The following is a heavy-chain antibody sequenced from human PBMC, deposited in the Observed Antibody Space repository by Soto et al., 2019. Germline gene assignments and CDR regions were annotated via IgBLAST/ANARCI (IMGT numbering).Heavy chain of an antibody. J-gene: IGHJ6*03. CDR1: GYTFTSHG. CDR3: ARLVRGSNIDYPHYIDV. CDR2: ISASNGDT. Sequence: QVQLVQSGGVMKKPGASVKVSCKASGYTFTSHGISWVRQAPGQGLEWMGWISASNGDTNYAQKYQLRAIATTDSSSITVCTALRSVRSEDMAVYSCARLVRGSNIDYPHYIDVWREGTPVNLSS. V-gene: IGHV1-18*03. D-gene: IGHD3-10*01.